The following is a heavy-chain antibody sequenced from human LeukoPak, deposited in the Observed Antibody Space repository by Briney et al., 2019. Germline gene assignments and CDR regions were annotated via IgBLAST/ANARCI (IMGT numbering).Heavy chain of an antibody. CDR3: ARGRLRLPHDY. J-gene: IGHJ4*02. Sequence: GSLRLSCAASGFTFSSYWMSWIRQPPGKGLEWIGSIYYSGSTYYNPSLKSRVTISVDTSKNQFSLKLSSVTAADTAVYYCARGRLRLPHDYWGQGTLVTVSS. V-gene: IGHV4-39*07. D-gene: IGHD4-17*01. CDR2: IYYSGST. CDR1: GFTFSSYW.